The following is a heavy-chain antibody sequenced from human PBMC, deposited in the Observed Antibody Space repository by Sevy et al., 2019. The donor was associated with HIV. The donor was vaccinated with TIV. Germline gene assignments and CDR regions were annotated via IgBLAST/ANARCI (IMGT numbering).Heavy chain of an antibody. D-gene: IGHD1-1*01. Sequence: GSLRLSCAASGFTFSSYGMHWVRQAPGKGLEWLALIWYVGSIQYYADSVKGRLTISRDNSKNTVYLQMNTLRADDTAVYYCARTTANYFDYWGQGTLVTVSS. CDR1: GFTFSSYG. CDR2: IWYVGSIQ. V-gene: IGHV3-33*01. J-gene: IGHJ4*02. CDR3: ARTTANYFDY.